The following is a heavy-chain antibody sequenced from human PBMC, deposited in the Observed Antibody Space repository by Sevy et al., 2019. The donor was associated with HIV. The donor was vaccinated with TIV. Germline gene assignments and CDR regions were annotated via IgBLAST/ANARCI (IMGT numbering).Heavy chain of an antibody. J-gene: IGHJ4*02. CDR3: AGENAWGRCYS. CDR1: GGSITSLY. Sequence: SETLSLTCTVSGGSITSLYWNWIRQPPGKGLEWIANIYYNGHINYNPSLKSRVTLSLDTSKNQFSLGLSSVTGADTAMYYCAGENAWGRCYSWGQGTLVTVSS. V-gene: IGHV4-59*08. D-gene: IGHD1-26*01. CDR2: IYYNGHI.